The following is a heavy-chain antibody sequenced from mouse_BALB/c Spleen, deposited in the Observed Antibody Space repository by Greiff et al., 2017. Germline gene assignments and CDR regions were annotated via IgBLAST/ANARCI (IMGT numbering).Heavy chain of an antibody. Sequence: QVHVKQSGAELAKPGASVKMSCKASGYTFTSYWMHWVKQRPGQGLEWIGYINPSTGYTEYNQKFKDKATLTADKSSSTAYMQLSSLTSEDSAVYYCARPMITTDFDYWGQGTTLTVSS. V-gene: IGHV1-7*01. CDR3: ARPMITTDFDY. CDR2: INPSTGYT. CDR1: GYTFTSYW. J-gene: IGHJ2*01. D-gene: IGHD2-4*01.